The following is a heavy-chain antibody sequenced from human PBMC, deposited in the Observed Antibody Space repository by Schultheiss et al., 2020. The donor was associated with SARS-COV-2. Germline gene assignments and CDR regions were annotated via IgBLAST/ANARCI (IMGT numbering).Heavy chain of an antibody. Sequence: SETLSLTCAVYGGSFSGYYWSWIRQPPGKGLEWIGEINHSGSTNYNPSLKSRVTISVDTSKNQFSLKLSSVTAADTAVYYCAKDPPVGAPRGFDYWGQGTLVTVSS. CDR2: INHSGST. CDR3: AKDPPVGAPRGFDY. CDR1: GGSFSGYY. V-gene: IGHV4-34*01. D-gene: IGHD1-26*01. J-gene: IGHJ4*02.